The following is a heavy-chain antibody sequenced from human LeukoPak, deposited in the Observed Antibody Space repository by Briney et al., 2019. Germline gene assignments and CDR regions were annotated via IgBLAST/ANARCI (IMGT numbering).Heavy chain of an antibody. CDR3: AHFDSSGGPDY. V-gene: IGHV4-34*01. CDR2: INHSGST. D-gene: IGHD3-22*01. Sequence: SETLSLTCAVYGGSFSGYYWSWIRQPPGKGLEWIGEINHSGSTNYNPSLKSRVTISVDTSKNQFSLKLSSVTAADTAVYYCAHFDSSGGPDYWGQGTLVTVSS. J-gene: IGHJ4*02. CDR1: GGSFSGYY.